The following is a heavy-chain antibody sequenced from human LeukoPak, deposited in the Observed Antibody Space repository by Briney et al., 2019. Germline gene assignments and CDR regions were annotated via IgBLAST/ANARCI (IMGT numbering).Heavy chain of an antibody. CDR2: ISDAGNII. CDR3: TRGGIWISSVPVTYYFDS. D-gene: IGHD2-2*03. CDR1: GFTFSSYD. V-gene: IGHV3-48*03. J-gene: IGHJ4*01. Sequence: PRRCLTLSCAASGFTFSSYDMNWDRHAPGKGLGWLSYISDAGNIIYYTDSVTGRFSLSRDNGTNPLCLHMTSQRAKRPAVNHRTRGGIWISSVPVTYYFDSWGHGTMVTVSS.